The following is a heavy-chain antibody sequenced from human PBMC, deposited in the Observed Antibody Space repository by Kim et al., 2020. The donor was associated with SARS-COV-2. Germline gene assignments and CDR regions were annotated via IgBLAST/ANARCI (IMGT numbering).Heavy chain of an antibody. CDR3: ARAPRYYDFWSGSIDY. Sequence: GGSLRLSCAASGFTFSSYAMHWVRQAPGKGLEWVAVISYDGSNKYYADSVKGRFTISRDNSKNTLYLQMNSLRAEDTAVYYCARAPRYYDFWSGSIDYWGQGTLVTVSS. CDR1: GFTFSSYA. J-gene: IGHJ4*02. D-gene: IGHD3-3*01. CDR2: ISYDGSNK. V-gene: IGHV3-30-3*01.